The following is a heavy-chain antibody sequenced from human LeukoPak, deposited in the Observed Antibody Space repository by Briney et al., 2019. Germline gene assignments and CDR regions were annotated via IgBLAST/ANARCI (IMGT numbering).Heavy chain of an antibody. CDR2: IYYSGST. CDR1: GXSISTYY. J-gene: IGHJ3*02. D-gene: IGHD3-22*01. Sequence: SETLSLTWTVSGXSISTYYWSWIRQPPGKGLEWIGYIYYSGSTNYNPSLKSRVTISVDTSKNHFSLKLSSVTAADTAVYYCARDRGFYDSSGYYPPFDIWGRGTMVTVSS. V-gene: IGHV4-59*01. CDR3: ARDRGFYDSSGYYPPFDI.